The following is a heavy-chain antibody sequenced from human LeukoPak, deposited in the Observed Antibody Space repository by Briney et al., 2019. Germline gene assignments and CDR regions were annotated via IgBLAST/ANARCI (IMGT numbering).Heavy chain of an antibody. V-gene: IGHV3-30-3*01. J-gene: IGHJ5*02. Sequence: GGSLRLSCAASGFTFSSYAMHWVRQAPGKGLEWVAVISYDGSNKYYADSVKGRFTISRDNSKNTLYLQMNSLRAEDTAVYYCARDSKIVVVVAATCNWFDPWGQGTLVTVSS. CDR3: ARDSKIVVVVAATCNWFDP. CDR1: GFTFSSYA. CDR2: ISYDGSNK. D-gene: IGHD2-15*01.